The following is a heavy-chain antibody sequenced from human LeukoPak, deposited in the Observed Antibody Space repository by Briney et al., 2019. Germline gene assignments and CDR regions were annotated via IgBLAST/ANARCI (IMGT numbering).Heavy chain of an antibody. V-gene: IGHV3-53*01. D-gene: IGHD3-10*01. J-gene: IGHJ4*02. Sequence: QPGGSLRLSCAASGFTVSSNYMSWVRQAPGKGGEGGSVIYSGGSTYYADSGKGRFTICRDNSKNTLVLKMNSLRAEDPAVYYCARAHPYYYGSGSYYYWGQGTLVTVSS. CDR3: ARAHPYYYGSGSYYY. CDR1: GFTVSSNY. CDR2: IYSGGST.